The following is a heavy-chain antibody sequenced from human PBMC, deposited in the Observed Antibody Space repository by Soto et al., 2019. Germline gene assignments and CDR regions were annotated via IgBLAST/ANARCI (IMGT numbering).Heavy chain of an antibody. V-gene: IGHV4-59*01. J-gene: IGHJ5*02. Sequence: KPSETLSLTCTVSGGSISSYYWSWIRQPPGKGLEWIGYIYYSGSTNYNPSLKSRVTISVDTSKNQFSLKLSSVTAADTAVYYCARDLYGSGSYPSRWFDPWGQGTLVTV. CDR1: GGSISSYY. D-gene: IGHD3-10*01. CDR3: ARDLYGSGSYPSRWFDP. CDR2: IYYSGST.